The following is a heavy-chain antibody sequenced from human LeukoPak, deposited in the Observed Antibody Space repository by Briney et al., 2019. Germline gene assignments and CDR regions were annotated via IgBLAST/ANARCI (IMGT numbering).Heavy chain of an antibody. D-gene: IGHD6-19*01. CDR1: GFTFSSYS. J-gene: IGHJ4*02. Sequence: GGSLRLSCAASGFTFSSYSMNWVRQAPGKGLEWVSSISSSSSSYIYYADSVKGRFTISRDNAKNSLYLQMNSLRAEDTAVYYCARSRKQWLVDYWGQGTLVTVSS. CDR3: ARSRKQWLVDY. V-gene: IGHV3-21*01. CDR2: ISSSSSSYI.